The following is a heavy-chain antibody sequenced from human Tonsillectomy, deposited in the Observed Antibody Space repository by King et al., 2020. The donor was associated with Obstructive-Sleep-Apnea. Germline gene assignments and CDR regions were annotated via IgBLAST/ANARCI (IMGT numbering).Heavy chain of an antibody. V-gene: IGHV4-4*02. CDR3: ARVKITIFGVVMSYGMDV. J-gene: IGHJ6*02. CDR1: GGSISSSNW. CDR2: IYHSGST. Sequence: VQLQESGPGLVKPSGTLSLTCAVSGGSISSSNWWSWVRQPPGKGLEWIGEIYHSGSTNYNPSHKSRVTISVDKSKNQFSLKLSSVTAADTAVYYCARVKITIFGVVMSYGMDVWGQGTTVTVSS. D-gene: IGHD3-3*01.